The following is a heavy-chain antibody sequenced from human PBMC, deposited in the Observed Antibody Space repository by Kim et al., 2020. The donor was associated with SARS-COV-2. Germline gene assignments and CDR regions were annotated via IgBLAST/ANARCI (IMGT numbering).Heavy chain of an antibody. V-gene: IGHV4-39*01. J-gene: IGHJ4*02. CDR2: IYYSGST. CDR3: ARPNSSSWYARPGDYFDY. D-gene: IGHD6-13*01. Sequence: SETLSLTCTVSGGSISSSSYYWGWIRQPPGKGLEWIGSIYYSGSTYYNPSLKSRVTISVDTSKNQFSLKLSSVTAADTAVYYCARPNSSSWYARPGDYFDYWGQGTLVTVSS. CDR1: GGSISSSSYY.